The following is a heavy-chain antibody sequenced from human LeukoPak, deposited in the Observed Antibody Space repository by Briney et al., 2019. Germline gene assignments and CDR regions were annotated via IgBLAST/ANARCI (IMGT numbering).Heavy chain of an antibody. J-gene: IGHJ4*02. Sequence: GGSLRLSCAASGFTFSSYGMHWVRQAPGKGLEWVAVISYDGSNKYYADSVKGRFTISRDNSKNTLYLQMNSLRAEDTAVYYCAKEGQGFDYWGQGTLVTVSS. CDR3: AKEGQGFDY. CDR1: GFTFSSYG. CDR2: ISYDGSNK. V-gene: IGHV3-30*18.